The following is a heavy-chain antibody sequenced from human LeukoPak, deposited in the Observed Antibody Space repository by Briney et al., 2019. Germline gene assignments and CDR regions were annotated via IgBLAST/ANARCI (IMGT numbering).Heavy chain of an antibody. Sequence: GESLKISCQGFGYSFTNYWIGWVRQLPGKGLEWMGIIHPGDSDMRYSPSFQGQVTISADKSISTAYLQWSSLKASDTAMFYCARRDSAAYGAFDIWGQGTMVTVSS. CDR3: ARRDSAAYGAFDI. D-gene: IGHD2-2*01. J-gene: IGHJ3*02. V-gene: IGHV5-51*01. CDR1: GYSFTNYW. CDR2: IHPGDSDM.